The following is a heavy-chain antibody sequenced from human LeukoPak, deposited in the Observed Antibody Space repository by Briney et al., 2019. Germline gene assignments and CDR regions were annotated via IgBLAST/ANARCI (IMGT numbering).Heavy chain of an antibody. J-gene: IGHJ4*02. CDR3: AREGRKQWLVSWGDY. D-gene: IGHD6-19*01. V-gene: IGHV4-34*01. Sequence: SETLSLTCAVYGGSFSGYYWSWIRQPPGKGLEWIGEINHSGSTNYNPSLKSRVTISVDTSKNQFSLKLSSVTAADTAVYYCAREGRKQWLVSWGDYWGQGTLVTVSS. CDR1: GGSFSGYY. CDR2: INHSGST.